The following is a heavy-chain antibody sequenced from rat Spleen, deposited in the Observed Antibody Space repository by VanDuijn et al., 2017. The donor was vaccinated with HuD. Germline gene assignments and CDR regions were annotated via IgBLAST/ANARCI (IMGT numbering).Heavy chain of an antibody. CDR1: GFTLSDYY. Sequence: EVQLVESDGGLVQPGRSLKLSCAASGFTLSDYYMAWVRQAPTKGLESVATINYDGSSTYYRDSVKGRFTISRDNAKSTLYLQMDSLKSEDTATYYCARSVFDYWGQGVMVTVSS. J-gene: IGHJ2*01. CDR3: ARSVFDY. V-gene: IGHV5-29*01. CDR2: INYDGSST.